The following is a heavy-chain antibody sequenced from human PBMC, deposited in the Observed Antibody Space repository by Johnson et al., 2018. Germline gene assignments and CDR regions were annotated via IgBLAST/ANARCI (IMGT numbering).Heavy chain of an antibody. Sequence: VQLVESGGGLVQPGRSLRLTCAASGFTFDDYDMHCVRQAPGKGLEWVSLISSGGSTRYRDSVKGRFTISRDSSKNTLYLQMNGLRVEDTAVDYCVGGVGWIRQHWGQGTLVSVSS. CDR2: ISSGGST. D-gene: IGHD1-26*01. V-gene: IGHV3-66*02. J-gene: IGHJ1*01. CDR1: GFTFDDYD. CDR3: VGGVGWIRQH.